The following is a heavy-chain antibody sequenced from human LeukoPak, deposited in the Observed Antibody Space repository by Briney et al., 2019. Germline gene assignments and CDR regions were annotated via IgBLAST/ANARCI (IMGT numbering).Heavy chain of an antibody. V-gene: IGHV1-69*02. CDR1: GGTFSSYT. CDR3: ARARRDGYNSFSFDY. D-gene: IGHD5-24*01. J-gene: IGHJ4*02. Sequence: GASVKVSCKASGGTFSSYTISWVRQAPGQGFEWMGRIIPILGIANYAQKFQGRVTITADKSTSTAYMELSSLRSEDTAVYYCARARRDGYNSFSFDYWGQGTLVTVSS. CDR2: IIPILGIA.